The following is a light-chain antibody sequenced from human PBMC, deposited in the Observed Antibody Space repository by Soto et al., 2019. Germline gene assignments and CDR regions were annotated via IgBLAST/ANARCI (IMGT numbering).Light chain of an antibody. V-gene: IGLV2-8*01. CDR1: KNDIGVYDF. J-gene: IGLJ1*01. Sequence: QSALTQPPSASGSPGQSVTISCTGTKNDIGVYDFVSWYQHHPGKAPRLIIYEVVPRPSGVPDRFSGSKSGNTASLTVSGLKAADDAYYFSNASAGSTPYVFGSGTKFTVL. CDR2: EVV. CDR3: NASAGSTPYV.